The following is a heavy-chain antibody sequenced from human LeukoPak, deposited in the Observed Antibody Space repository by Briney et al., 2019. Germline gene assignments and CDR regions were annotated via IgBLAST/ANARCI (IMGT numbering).Heavy chain of an antibody. J-gene: IGHJ6*04. CDR1: GFTFNDYG. CDR2: IFYDGSNR. V-gene: IGHV3-30*04. D-gene: IGHD2-2*01. CDR3: ARAEGGSSLDV. Sequence: GGSLRLSCAASGFTFNDYGMHWVRQAPGKGLEWVALIFYDGSNRYYADSVKGRFTISRDNSKNTVYLQMNFLRDEDTAVYYCARAEGGSSLDVWGKGTTVTVSS.